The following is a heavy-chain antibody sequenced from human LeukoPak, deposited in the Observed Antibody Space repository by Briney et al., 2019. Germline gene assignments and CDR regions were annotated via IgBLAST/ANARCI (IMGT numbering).Heavy chain of an antibody. CDR3: AKFSRLNPPMPQFDY. V-gene: IGHV1-2*02. CDR2: INPNSGGT. Sequence: ASVKVSCKASGYTFTGYYMHWVRQAPGQGLEWMGWINPNSGGTNYAQKFQGRVTMTRDTSISTAYMELSRLRSDDTAVYYCAKFSRLNPPMPQFDYGGQEPLLPVS. J-gene: IGHJ4*02. CDR1: GYTFTGYY. D-gene: IGHD2-2*01.